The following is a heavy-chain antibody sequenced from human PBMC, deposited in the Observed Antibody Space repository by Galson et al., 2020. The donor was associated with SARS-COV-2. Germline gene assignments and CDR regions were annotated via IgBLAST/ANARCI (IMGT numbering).Heavy chain of an antibody. J-gene: IGHJ6*02. V-gene: IGHV1-69*13. D-gene: IGHD3-9*01. CDR1: AGTISSYA. CDR2: IIHLFGTE. Sequence: SVQVSCKASAGTISSYAISCVRQAPGQELEWMGGIIHLFGTENYAKQFQDRVTITADDSTSTAYMELSSLRSEDTAVYYCARDQSLTYNDILTGCECGRDGWGRGNTDTVYS. CDR3: ARDQSLTYNDILTGCECGRDG.